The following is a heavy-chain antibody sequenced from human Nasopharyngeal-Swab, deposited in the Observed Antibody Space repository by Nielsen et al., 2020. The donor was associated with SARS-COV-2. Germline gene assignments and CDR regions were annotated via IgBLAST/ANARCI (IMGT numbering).Heavy chain of an antibody. Sequence: GEPLKISVKGSGYSFASYWFGWVRQMPGKGLEWIGIIYPGDSDTRYSPSFKGQFTISAEKSISTAYLQWSSLKASDTAMYYCARHVGSGCYGVDYWGQGTLVTVSS. V-gene: IGHV5-51*01. CDR2: IYPGDSDT. D-gene: IGHD6-19*01. J-gene: IGHJ4*02. CDR1: GYSFASYW. CDR3: ARHVGSGCYGVDY.